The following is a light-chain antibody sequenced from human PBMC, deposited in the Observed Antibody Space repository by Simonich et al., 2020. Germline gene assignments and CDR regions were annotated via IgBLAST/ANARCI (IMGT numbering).Light chain of an antibody. J-gene: IGKJ4*01. CDR2: KAS. CDR3: QQYNSYSPT. Sequence: DIQMTQSPSTLSASVGDRVTIHCRASQSISSWLAWYQQKPGKAPKLLIYKASSLESGVPSRFSGSGSGTEFTLTISSLQPDDFATYYCQQYNSYSPTFGGGTKVEIK. CDR1: QSISSW. V-gene: IGKV1-5*03.